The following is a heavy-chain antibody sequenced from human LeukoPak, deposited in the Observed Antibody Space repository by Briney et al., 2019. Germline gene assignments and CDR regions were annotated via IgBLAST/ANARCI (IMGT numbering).Heavy chain of an antibody. J-gene: IGHJ4*02. Sequence: PSETLSLTCTVSGGSISSHYWSWIRQPPGKGLEWIGYIYYSGSTNYNPSLKSRVTISVDTSKNQFSLKLSSVTAADTAVYYCARGTPTRVWGQGTLVTVSS. CDR3: ARGTPTRV. V-gene: IGHV4-59*11. D-gene: IGHD4-23*01. CDR2: IYYSGST. CDR1: GGSISSHY.